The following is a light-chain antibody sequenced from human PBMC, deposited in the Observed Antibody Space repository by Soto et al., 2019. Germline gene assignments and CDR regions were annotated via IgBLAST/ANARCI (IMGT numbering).Light chain of an antibody. CDR1: SSDVGGYNY. J-gene: IGLJ3*02. CDR3: TSYTSSITWV. CDR2: EVS. Sequence: QSALTQPASVSGSPGQSITISCTGTSSDVGGYNYVSWYQQHPGKAPKLIVYEVSNRPSGVSNRFSGSKSGNTASLTISGLQAEDEADFYCTSYTSSITWVFGGVTKLTVL. V-gene: IGLV2-14*01.